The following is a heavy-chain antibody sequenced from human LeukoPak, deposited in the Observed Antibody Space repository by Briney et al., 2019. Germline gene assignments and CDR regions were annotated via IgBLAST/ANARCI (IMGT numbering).Heavy chain of an antibody. Sequence: GGSQRLSCAASGFTFSSYGMHWVRQAPGKGLEWVAVIWYDGSNKYYADSVKGRFTISRDNSKNTLYLQMNSLRAEDTAVYYCARDRAVSGSRTAEYFQHWGQGTLVTVSS. V-gene: IGHV3-33*01. D-gene: IGHD1-14*01. CDR2: IWYDGSNK. CDR1: GFTFSSYG. CDR3: ARDRAVSGSRTAEYFQH. J-gene: IGHJ1*01.